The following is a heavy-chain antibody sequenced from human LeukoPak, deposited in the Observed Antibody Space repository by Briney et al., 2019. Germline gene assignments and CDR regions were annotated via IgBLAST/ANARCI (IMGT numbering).Heavy chain of an antibody. J-gene: IGHJ4*02. V-gene: IGHV3-48*03. CDR3: ARDRVLRLGELYRSLDY. CDR1: GFTFSSYE. Sequence: GGSLRLSCAASGFTFSSYEMNWVRQAPGKGLEWVSYISSSGSTIYYADSVKGRFTISRDNAKNSLYLQMNSLRAEDTAVYYCARDRVLRLGELYRSLDYWGQGTLVTVSS. CDR2: ISSSGSTI. D-gene: IGHD3-16*01.